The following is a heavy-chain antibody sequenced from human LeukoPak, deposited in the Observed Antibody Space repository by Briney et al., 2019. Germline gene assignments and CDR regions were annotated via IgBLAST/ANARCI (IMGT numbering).Heavy chain of an antibody. CDR1: GGSFSGYY. CDR3: ARHKAPMGVRGVIIPKGPFDY. Sequence: PSETLSLTCAVYGGSFSGYYWSWIRQPPGKGLEWIGEINHSGSTNYNPSLKSRVTMSLDTSKNQFSLKLSSVTAADTAVYYCARHKAPMGVRGVIIPKGPFDYWGQGTLVTVSS. V-gene: IGHV4-34*01. J-gene: IGHJ4*02. CDR2: INHSGST. D-gene: IGHD3-10*01.